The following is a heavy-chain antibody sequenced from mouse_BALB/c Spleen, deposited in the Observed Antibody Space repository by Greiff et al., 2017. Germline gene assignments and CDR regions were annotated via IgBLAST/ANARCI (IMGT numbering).Heavy chain of an antibody. CDR1: GFTFSSYG. J-gene: IGHJ4*01. Sequence: QVVESGGDLVKPGGSLKLSCAASGFTFSSYGMSWVRQTPDKRLEWVATISSGGSYTYYPDSVKGRFTISRDNAKNTLYLQMSSLKSEDTAMYYCASYGYDAMDYWGQGTSVTVSS. V-gene: IGHV5-6*01. CDR3: ASYGYDAMDY. CDR2: ISSGGSYT. D-gene: IGHD1-2*01.